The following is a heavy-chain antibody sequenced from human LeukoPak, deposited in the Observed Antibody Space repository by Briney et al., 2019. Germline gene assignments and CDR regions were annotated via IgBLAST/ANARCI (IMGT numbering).Heavy chain of an antibody. J-gene: IGHJ6*02. V-gene: IGHV6-1*01. CDR1: GDSVSSNSAA. CDR2: TYYRSKWYN. D-gene: IGHD3-10*01. Sequence: KTSQTLSLTCAISGDSVSSNSAAWNWIRQSPSRGLGWLGRTYYRSKWYNDYAVSVKSRITINPDISKNQFSRQLNSVTPEDTAVYYCARDSPYYYGSGRPLGLIYYYYYYGMDVWGQGNTVTVSS. CDR3: ARDSPYYYGSGRPLGLIYYYYYYGMDV.